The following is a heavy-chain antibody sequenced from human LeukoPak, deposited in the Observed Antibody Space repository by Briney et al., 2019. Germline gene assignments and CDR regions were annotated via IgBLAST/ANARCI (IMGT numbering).Heavy chain of an antibody. Sequence: GGSLRPSCAASGFTVSSNYMSWVRQAPGKGPEWVSVIYSGGSTYYADSVKGRFTISRDNSKNTLYLQMNSLRAEDTAVYYCARGPNSGYDYRGPLDYWGQGTLVTVSS. J-gene: IGHJ4*02. CDR3: ARGPNSGYDYRGPLDY. CDR2: IYSGGST. CDR1: GFTVSSNY. V-gene: IGHV3-53*01. D-gene: IGHD5-12*01.